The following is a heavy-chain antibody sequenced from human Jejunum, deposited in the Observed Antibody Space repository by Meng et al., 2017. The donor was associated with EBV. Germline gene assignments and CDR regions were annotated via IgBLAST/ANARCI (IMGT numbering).Heavy chain of an antibody. V-gene: IGHV4-39*07. CDR2: IYYSGST. J-gene: IGHJ4*02. D-gene: IGHD6-13*01. CDR3: ARGAYFSSSWYYFDY. CDR1: GDSITGSDSY. Sequence: LQLQESVPGLVRPSEPLSLTCTVSGDSITGSDSYWGWIRQPPGKGLNWVGTIYYSGSTYYNPSLKSRVTISLDTSKSQFSLKLTSVTAADTALYYCARGAYFSSSWYYFDYWGQGTLVTVSS.